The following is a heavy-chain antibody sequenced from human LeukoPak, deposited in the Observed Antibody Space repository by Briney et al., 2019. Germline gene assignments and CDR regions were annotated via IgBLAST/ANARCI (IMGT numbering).Heavy chain of an antibody. Sequence: GASVKVSCKASGYTFTSYAMHWVRQAPGQRLEWMGWINAGNGNTKYSQKFQGRVTITRDTSASTAYMELSSLRSEDTAVYYCARGSSGWYKVDYWGQGTLVTVSS. V-gene: IGHV1-3*01. CDR3: ARGSSGWYKVDY. J-gene: IGHJ4*02. CDR2: INAGNGNT. CDR1: GYTFTSYA. D-gene: IGHD6-19*01.